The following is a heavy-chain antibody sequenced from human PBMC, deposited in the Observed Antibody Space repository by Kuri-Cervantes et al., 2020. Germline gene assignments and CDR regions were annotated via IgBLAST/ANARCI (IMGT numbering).Heavy chain of an antibody. J-gene: IGHJ6*02. CDR1: GGSISSGGYS. CDR3: ARAGYCSSTSCSVLRYFDWSRRGMDV. D-gene: IGHD2-2*01. CDR2: IYHSGST. Sequence: SETLSLTCAVSGGSISSGGYSWSWIRQPPGRGLEWIGYIYHSGSTYYNPSLKSRVTISVDTSKNQFSLKLSSVTAADTAVYYCARAGYCSSTSCSVLRYFDWSRRGMDVWGQGTTVTVSS. V-gene: IGHV4-30-2*01.